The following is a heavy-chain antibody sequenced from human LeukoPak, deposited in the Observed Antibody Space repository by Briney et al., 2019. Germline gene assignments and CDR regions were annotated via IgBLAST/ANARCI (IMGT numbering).Heavy chain of an antibody. CDR1: GFTVSSNS. Sequence: GGSLRLSCTVSGFTVSSNSMSWVRQAPGKGLEWVSFIYSDNTHYSDSVKGRFTISRDNAKNTLYLQMNSLRAEDTAVYYCARDLSEYGWFGELYYWGQGTLVTVSS. V-gene: IGHV3-53*01. CDR2: IYSDNT. D-gene: IGHD3-10*01. CDR3: ARDLSEYGWFGELYY. J-gene: IGHJ4*02.